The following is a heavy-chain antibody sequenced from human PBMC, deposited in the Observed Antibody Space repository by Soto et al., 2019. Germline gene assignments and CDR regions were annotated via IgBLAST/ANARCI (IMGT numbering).Heavy chain of an antibody. Sequence: SETLSLTCTVSGGSISSYYWSWIRQPPEKGLEWIGYIYYSWSTNCNPSLKSRVTISVDTSKTQFSLKLSSVTAADTAVYYCARDRGYDESSGYYFSNWFAPWGKGTLVTVSS. CDR3: ARDRGYDESSGYYFSNWFAP. J-gene: IGHJ5*02. D-gene: IGHD3-22*01. CDR1: GGSISSYY. V-gene: IGHV4-59*01. CDR2: IYYSWST.